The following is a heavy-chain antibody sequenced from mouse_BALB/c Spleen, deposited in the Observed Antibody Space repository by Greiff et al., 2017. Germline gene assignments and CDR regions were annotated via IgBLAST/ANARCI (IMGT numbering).Heavy chain of an antibody. D-gene: IGHD1-1*01. CDR3: ARWDYGSSYYAMDY. CDR1: GFTFSSYG. J-gene: IGHJ4*01. Sequence: EVKLMESGGDLVKPGGSLKLSCAASGFTFSSYGMSWVRQTPDKRLEWVATISSGGSYTYYPDSVKGRCTISRDNAKNTLYLQMSSLKSEDTAMYYCARWDYGSSYYAMDYWGQGTSVTVSS. CDR2: ISSGGSYT. V-gene: IGHV5-6*01.